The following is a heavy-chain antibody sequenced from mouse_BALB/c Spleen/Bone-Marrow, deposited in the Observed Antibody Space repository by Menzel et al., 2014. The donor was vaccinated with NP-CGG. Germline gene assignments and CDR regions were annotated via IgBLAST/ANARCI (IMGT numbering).Heavy chain of an antibody. CDR1: GFTFXDYY. Sequence: EVMLVESGGGLVQPGGSLKLSCATSGFTFXDYYMYWVRQTPEKRLEWVAYISNGGGSTYYPDTVKGRFTISRDNAKNTLYLQMSRLKSEDTAMYYCVRNAFYRGYAMDYWGQGTSVTVSS. CDR2: ISNGGGST. J-gene: IGHJ4*01. D-gene: IGHD2-12*01. V-gene: IGHV5-12*02. CDR3: VRNAFYRGYAMDY.